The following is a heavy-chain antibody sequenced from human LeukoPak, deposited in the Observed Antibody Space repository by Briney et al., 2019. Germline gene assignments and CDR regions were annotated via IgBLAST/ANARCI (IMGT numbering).Heavy chain of an antibody. J-gene: IGHJ4*02. CDR3: ARYVKNGYDTPGFDY. Sequence: SETLPLTCTVSGGSISSYYWSWVRQPAGKGLEWIGRIYTSGSTNYNPSLKSRVTMSVDTSKNQFSLKLSSVTAADTAVYYCARYVKNGYDTPGFDYWGQGTLVTVSS. V-gene: IGHV4-4*07. CDR2: IYTSGST. D-gene: IGHD5-12*01. CDR1: GGSISSYY.